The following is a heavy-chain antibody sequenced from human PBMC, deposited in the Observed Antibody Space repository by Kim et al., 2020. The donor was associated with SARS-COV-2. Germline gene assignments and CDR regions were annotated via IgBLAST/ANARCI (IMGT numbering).Heavy chain of an antibody. CDR3: AREPQWLVPYYYYGMDV. CDR2: INSYGSST. D-gene: IGHD6-19*01. Sequence: GGSLRLSCAASGFTFSSYWMHWVRQAPGKGLVWVSRINSYGSSTSYADSLKGRFTISRDNSKNTLYLQMNSLRAEDTAVYYCAREPQWLVPYYYYGMDVWGQGPTVTVSS. CDR1: GFTFSSYW. J-gene: IGHJ6*02. V-gene: IGHV3-74*01.